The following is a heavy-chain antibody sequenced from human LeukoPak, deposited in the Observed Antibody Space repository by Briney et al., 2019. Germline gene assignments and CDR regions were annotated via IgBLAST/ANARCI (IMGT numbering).Heavy chain of an antibody. CDR2: ISSSSSYI. Sequence: GGSLRLSCAASGFTFSSYSMNWVRQAPGKGLEWVSSISSSSSYIYYADSVKGRFTISRDNSKNTLYLQMNSLRAEDTAVYYCARDLPRITMVRGVTSAETDAFDIWGQGTMVTVSS. V-gene: IGHV3-21*01. D-gene: IGHD3-10*01. CDR3: ARDLPRITMVRGVTSAETDAFDI. J-gene: IGHJ3*02. CDR1: GFTFSSYS.